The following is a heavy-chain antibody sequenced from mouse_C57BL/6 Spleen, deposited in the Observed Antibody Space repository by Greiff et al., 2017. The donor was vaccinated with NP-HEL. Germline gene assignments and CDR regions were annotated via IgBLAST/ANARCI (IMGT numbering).Heavy chain of an antibody. V-gene: IGHV2-9-1*01. CDR3: ARFITTVGYAMDY. J-gene: IGHJ4*01. CDR1: GFSLTSYA. Sequence: VMLVESGPGLVAPSQSLSITCTVSGFSLTSYAISWVRQPPGKGLEWLGVIWTGGGTNYNSALKSRLSISKDNSKSQVFLKMNSLQTDDTARYYCARFITTVGYAMDYWGQGTSVTVSS. D-gene: IGHD1-1*01. CDR2: IWTGGGT.